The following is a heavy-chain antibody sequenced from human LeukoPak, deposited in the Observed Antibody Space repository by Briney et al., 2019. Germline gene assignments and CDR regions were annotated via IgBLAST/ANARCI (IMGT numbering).Heavy chain of an antibody. CDR3: ATAPRYYDSSGYSYYFDY. CDR2: FDPEDGET. CDR1: GYTLTELS. J-gene: IGHJ4*02. V-gene: IGHV1-24*01. D-gene: IGHD3-22*01. Sequence: GASVKVSCKVSGYTLTELSMHWVRQAPGKGLEWMGGFDPEDGETIYAQKFQGRVTMTEDTPTDTAYMELSSLRSEDTAVHYCATAPRYYDSSGYSYYFDYWGQGTLVTVSS.